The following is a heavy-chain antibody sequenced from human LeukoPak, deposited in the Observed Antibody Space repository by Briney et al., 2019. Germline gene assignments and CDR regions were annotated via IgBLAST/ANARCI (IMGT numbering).Heavy chain of an antibody. Sequence: SETLSLTRTVSGYSICCVYYWGWVRQPPGKGLEWIGSIYHSGSTYYNPSLKSRVTISVDTSKNKFSLKLSSVSAADTGVYYCARAPPVGYGAPFSLGYWGQGTLVTVSS. D-gene: IGHD4/OR15-4a*01. J-gene: IGHJ4*02. CDR3: ARAPPVGYGAPFSLGY. CDR2: IYHSGST. V-gene: IGHV4-38-2*02. CDR1: GYSICCVYY.